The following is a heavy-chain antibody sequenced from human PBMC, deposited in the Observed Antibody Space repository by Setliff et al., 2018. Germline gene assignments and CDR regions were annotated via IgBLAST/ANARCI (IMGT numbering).Heavy chain of an antibody. D-gene: IGHD3-22*01. CDR1: GLTFSSYA. J-gene: IGHJ4*02. CDR2: ISGSGGST. CDR3: AKDLYYYDSSGYYPIPFDY. V-gene: IGHV3-23*01. Sequence: GGSLRLSCAASGLTFSSYAMSWVRQAPGKGLEWVSAISGSGGSTYYADSVKGRFTISRDNSKNTLYLQMNSLRAEDTAVYYCAKDLYYYDSSGYYPIPFDYWGQGTLVTVSS.